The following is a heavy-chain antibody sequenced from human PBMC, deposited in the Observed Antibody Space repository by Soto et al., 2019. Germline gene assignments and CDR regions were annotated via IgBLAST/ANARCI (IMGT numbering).Heavy chain of an antibody. CDR3: ARYQVVAAAGITWFDL. V-gene: IGHV4-4*07. CDR2: IHSSGST. Sequence: QVQLQASGPGLVKPSETLSLTCTVSGASMNSYHWSWIRQPAGKGQEWIGHIHSSGSTNYNPSLKSQVTMSVVTSNKLFSRRLMSLTAAYTAGYYCARYQVVAAAGITWFDLWRQGSLVTVSS. J-gene: IGHJ5*02. CDR1: GASMNSYH. D-gene: IGHD6-13*01.